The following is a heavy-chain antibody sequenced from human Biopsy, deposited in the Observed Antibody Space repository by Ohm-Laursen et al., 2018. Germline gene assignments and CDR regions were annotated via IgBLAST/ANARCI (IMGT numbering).Heavy chain of an antibody. Sequence: SETLSLTCIVSGGSFTGHYWSWIRQPPGKGLEWIGRIYSSGSTNYNPSLKSRVTLSMDTSKRQFSLKLSFVTAADTAVYYCARWTPEYDSSRYYLDAFDIWGQGTKVTVSS. CDR1: GGSFTGHY. J-gene: IGHJ3*02. CDR2: IYSSGST. CDR3: ARWTPEYDSSRYYLDAFDI. V-gene: IGHV4-4*07. D-gene: IGHD3-22*01.